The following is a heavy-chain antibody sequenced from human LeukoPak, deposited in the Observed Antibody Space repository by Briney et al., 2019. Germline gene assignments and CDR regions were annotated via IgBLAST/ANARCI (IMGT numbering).Heavy chain of an antibody. D-gene: IGHD3-10*01. Sequence: GGSLRLSCTASGFTFCDYAMSWVRQAPGKGLEWVGFIRSKAYGGTTEYAASVKGRFTISRDDSKSIAYLQMNSLKAEDTAVYYCTRDGPITMVRGVPAEFDYWGQGTLVTVSS. J-gene: IGHJ4*02. CDR1: GFTFCDYA. CDR3: TRDGPITMVRGVPAEFDY. V-gene: IGHV3-49*04. CDR2: IRSKAYGGTT.